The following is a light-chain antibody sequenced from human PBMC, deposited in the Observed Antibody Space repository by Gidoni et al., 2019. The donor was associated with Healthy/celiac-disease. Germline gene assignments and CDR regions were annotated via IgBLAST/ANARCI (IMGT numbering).Light chain of an antibody. CDR1: KLGDKY. J-gene: IGLJ2*01. Sequence: SYELTQPPSVSVSPGQTASITCSGDKLGDKYACWYQQKPGQSLVLVIYQDSKRPSGIPERFSGSNSGNTATLTISGTQAMDEADYYCQAWDSSTSHVVFGGGTKLTVL. CDR3: QAWDSSTSHVV. CDR2: QDS. V-gene: IGLV3-1*01.